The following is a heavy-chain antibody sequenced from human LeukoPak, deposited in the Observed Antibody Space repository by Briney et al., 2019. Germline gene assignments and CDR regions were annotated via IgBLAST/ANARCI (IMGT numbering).Heavy chain of an antibody. D-gene: IGHD6-19*01. V-gene: IGHV1-69*04. CDR1: GGTFSSYA. CDR3: ARRRFSSGWYEDFDY. J-gene: IGHJ4*02. Sequence: GASVKVSCKASGGTFSSYAISWVRQAPGQGLEWMGRIIPILGIANYAQKFQGRVTITADKSTSTAYMKLSSLRSEDTAVYYCARRRFSSGWYEDFDYWGQGTLVTVSS. CDR2: IIPILGIA.